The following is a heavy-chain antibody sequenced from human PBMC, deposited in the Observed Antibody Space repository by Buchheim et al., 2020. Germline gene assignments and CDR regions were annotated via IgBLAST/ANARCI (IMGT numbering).Heavy chain of an antibody. Sequence: QVQLVQSGAEVKKPGASVNVSCKASGYTFTGYYIHWARQAPGQGLDWMGWINIYSGDTSYDQKFQGRVTMTRDTSVTTAHMRLIGLTSDDTAVYYCVREGSLTTSGYNHWGQGT. CDR3: VREGSLTTSGYNH. CDR1: GYTFTGYY. J-gene: IGHJ5*02. CDR2: INIYSGDT. V-gene: IGHV1-2*02. D-gene: IGHD3-22*01.